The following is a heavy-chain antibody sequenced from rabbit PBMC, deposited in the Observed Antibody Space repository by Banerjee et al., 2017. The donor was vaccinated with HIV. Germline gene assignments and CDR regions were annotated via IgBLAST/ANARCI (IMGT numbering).Heavy chain of an antibody. D-gene: IGHD4-1*01. V-gene: IGHV1S40*01. J-gene: IGHJ4*01. CDR1: GFSFSSSYF. CDR2: INTSSGNT. Sequence: QSLEESGGDLVKPGASLTLTCTASGFSFSSSYFMCWVRQAPGKGLEWIGCINTSSGNTVYASWAKGRFTISKTSSTTVTLQMTSLTAADTATYFCARDLAGAIGWNFNLWGPGTLVTVS. CDR3: ARDLAGAIGWNFNL.